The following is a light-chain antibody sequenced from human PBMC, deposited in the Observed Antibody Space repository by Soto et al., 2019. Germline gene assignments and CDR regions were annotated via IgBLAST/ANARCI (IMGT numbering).Light chain of an antibody. J-gene: IGLJ2*01. CDR1: RSNIGNNY. Sequence: QPVLTQPPSVSAAPGQKVTISCSGSRSNIGNNYVSWYQQLPGTAPKLLIYDNDKRPSGIPDRFSGSKSDTSATLGITGLQTGDEADYYCGTWDSSLTTMLFGGGTKLTVL. V-gene: IGLV1-51*01. CDR3: GTWDSSLTTML. CDR2: DND.